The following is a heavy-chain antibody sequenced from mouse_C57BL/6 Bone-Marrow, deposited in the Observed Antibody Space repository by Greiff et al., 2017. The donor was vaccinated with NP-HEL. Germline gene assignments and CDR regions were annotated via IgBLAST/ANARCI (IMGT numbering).Heavy chain of an antibody. CDR1: GFNIKDDY. Sequence: EVKLMESGAELVRPGASVKLSCTASGFNIKDDYMHWVKQRPEQGLEWIGWIDPENGDTEYASKFQGKATITADTSSNTAYLQLSSLTSEDTAVYYCTTYYSNSPFDYWGQGTTLTVSS. V-gene: IGHV14-4*01. CDR2: IDPENGDT. J-gene: IGHJ2*01. D-gene: IGHD2-5*01. CDR3: TTYYSNSPFDY.